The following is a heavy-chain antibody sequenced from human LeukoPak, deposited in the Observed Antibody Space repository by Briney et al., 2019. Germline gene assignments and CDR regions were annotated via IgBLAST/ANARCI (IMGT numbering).Heavy chain of an antibody. V-gene: IGHV4-4*07. CDR1: GGSISSYY. Sequence: PSETLSLTCTVSGGSISSYYWSWIRQPAGKGLEWIGRIYTSGSTNYNPSLKSRVTISVDTSKNQFSLKLSSVTAADTAVYYCARGMIGYSSSWYESDYWGQGTLVTVSS. D-gene: IGHD6-13*01. J-gene: IGHJ4*02. CDR2: IYTSGST. CDR3: ARGMIGYSSSWYESDY.